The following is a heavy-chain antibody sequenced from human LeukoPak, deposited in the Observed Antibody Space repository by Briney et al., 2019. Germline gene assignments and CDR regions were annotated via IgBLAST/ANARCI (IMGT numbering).Heavy chain of an antibody. CDR2: SNPIFGTA. CDR3: ARVGEDSSGYYYGDNWFDP. D-gene: IGHD3-22*01. Sequence: SVTVSYKASGGTFNIYAISWVRQPPGQGREGVGGSNPIFGTANYAQKFQGRVTITADKSTSTAYMELSSLRSEDTAVYYCARVGEDSSGYYYGDNWFDPWGQGTLVTVSS. V-gene: IGHV1-69*06. J-gene: IGHJ5*02. CDR1: GGTFNIYA.